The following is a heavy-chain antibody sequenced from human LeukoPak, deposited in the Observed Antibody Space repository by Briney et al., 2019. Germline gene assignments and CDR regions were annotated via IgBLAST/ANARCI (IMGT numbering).Heavy chain of an antibody. CDR2: IHYSGST. V-gene: IGHV4-39*01. J-gene: IGHJ4*02. Sequence: PSETLSLTCTVSGGSVTSASHYWAWIRQPPGKGLEWIGSIHYSGSTYYSPSLKSRLTISGDTSKSQFSLKLTFVTAADTAVYYCTRHHDYSDKIDYWGQGTLVTVSS. CDR1: GGSVTSASHY. CDR3: TRHHDYSDKIDY. D-gene: IGHD4-11*01.